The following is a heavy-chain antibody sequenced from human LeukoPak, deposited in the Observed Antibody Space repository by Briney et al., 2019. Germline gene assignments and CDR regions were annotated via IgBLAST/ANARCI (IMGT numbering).Heavy chain of an antibody. CDR1: GGSISSSSYY. Sequence: PSETLSLTCTVSGGSISSSSYYWGWIRQPPGQGLEWIGNNDYSGSTYYNPSLKTRVTISIDTCKNQFSLKLSSVTAADTAVYYCARDHKWVVTAIPPAFDIWGQGTMVTVSS. V-gene: IGHV4-39*07. CDR3: ARDHKWVVTAIPPAFDI. J-gene: IGHJ3*02. CDR2: NDYSGST. D-gene: IGHD2-21*02.